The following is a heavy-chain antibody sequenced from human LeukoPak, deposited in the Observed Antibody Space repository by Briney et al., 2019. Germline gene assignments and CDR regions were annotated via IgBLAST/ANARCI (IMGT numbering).Heavy chain of an antibody. D-gene: IGHD6-6*01. CDR2: IYYSGST. J-gene: IGHJ6*03. CDR3: ARRGIGVRPVIDYYMDV. CDR1: GGSISSYY. Sequence: PSETLSLTCTVSGGSISSYYWSWIRQPPGKGLEWIGYIYYSGSTNYNPSLKSRVTISVDTSKNQFSLKPSSVTAADTAVYYCARRGIGVRPVIDYYMDVWGKGTTVTVSS. V-gene: IGHV4-59*08.